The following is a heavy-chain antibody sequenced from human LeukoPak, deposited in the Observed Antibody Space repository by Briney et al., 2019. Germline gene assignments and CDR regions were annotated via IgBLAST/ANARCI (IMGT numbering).Heavy chain of an antibody. CDR2: IKQDGSEK. V-gene: IGHV3-7*03. CDR3: AKDPYYYDYNVVSEGYFQH. J-gene: IGHJ1*01. CDR1: GFTFSSYW. Sequence: PGGSLRLSCAASGFTFSSYWMSWVRQAPGKGLEWVANIKQDGSEKYYVDSVKGRFTISRDNSKNTLYLQMNSLRAEDTAAYYCAKDPYYYDYNVVSEGYFQHWGQGTLVTVSS. D-gene: IGHD3-22*01.